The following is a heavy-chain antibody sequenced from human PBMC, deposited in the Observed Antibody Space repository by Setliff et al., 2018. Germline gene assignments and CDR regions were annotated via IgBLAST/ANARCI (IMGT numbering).Heavy chain of an antibody. J-gene: IGHJ2*01. Sequence: PGGSLRLSCVASGFTFSNYAMSWVRQAPGKGLEWVSSISSSSSYIYYADSVKGRFAISRDNAKNSLYLQMNSLRAEDAAVYYCARDPPWELRYFDLWGRGTLVTVSS. CDR2: ISSSSSYI. D-gene: IGHD1-26*01. CDR3: ARDPPWELRYFDL. CDR1: GFTFSNYA. V-gene: IGHV3-21*01.